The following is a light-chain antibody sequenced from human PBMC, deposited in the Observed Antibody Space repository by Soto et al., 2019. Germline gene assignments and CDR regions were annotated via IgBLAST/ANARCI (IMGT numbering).Light chain of an antibody. CDR1: RIIDTY. CDR3: KYSYNTPIN. V-gene: IGKV1-39*01. Sequence: DNQMTQSPSSLSASVGDRITITCRASRIIDTYVDWYQKKPGKSPDLLTYLASTLQVGVPSRFSGSGSGTDLTLTISGLKHENFATYYCKYSYNTPINFSQGKRLDMK. CDR2: LAS. J-gene: IGKJ5*01.